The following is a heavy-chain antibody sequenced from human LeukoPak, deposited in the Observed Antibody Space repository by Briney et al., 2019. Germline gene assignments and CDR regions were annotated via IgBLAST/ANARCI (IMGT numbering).Heavy chain of an antibody. CDR2: IYYSGST. CDR1: GGSISSGGYY. Sequence: SETLSLTCTVSGGSISSGGYYWSWIRQHPGKGLEWIGYIYYSGSTYYNPSLKSRVTISVDTSKNQFSLKLSSVTAADTAVYYCARLNERSRDNYYDSSGYYDGWGQGTLVTVSS. J-gene: IGHJ4*02. D-gene: IGHD3-22*01. CDR3: ARLNERSRDNYYDSSGYYDG. V-gene: IGHV4-31*03.